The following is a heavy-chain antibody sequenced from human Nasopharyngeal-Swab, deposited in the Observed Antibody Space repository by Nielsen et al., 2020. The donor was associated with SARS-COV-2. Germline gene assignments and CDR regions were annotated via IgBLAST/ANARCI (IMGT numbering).Heavy chain of an antibody. CDR1: GYTFTSYD. CDR3: ARVMEYSSSWTPYYYYYYGMDV. Sequence: ASVKVSCKASGYTFTSYDINWVRQATGQGLEWMGWMNPNSGNTGYAQKFQGRVTMTRNTSISTAYMELSCLRSEDTAVYYCARVMEYSSSWTPYYYYYYGMDVWGQGTTVTVSS. CDR2: MNPNSGNT. D-gene: IGHD6-13*01. V-gene: IGHV1-8*01. J-gene: IGHJ6*02.